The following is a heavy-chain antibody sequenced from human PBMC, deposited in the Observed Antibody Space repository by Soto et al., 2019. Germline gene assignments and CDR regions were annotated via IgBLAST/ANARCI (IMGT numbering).Heavy chain of an antibody. CDR1: GFTFSSYA. J-gene: IGHJ4*02. CDR3: AKDLYFYDSSLDNS. V-gene: IGHV3-30*18. Sequence: QVHLAESGGGVVQPGRSLRLSWAGSGFTFSSYAMHWVRQAPGKGLEWVAVISNDASYKYYADYLKGRFIISRDNSKNTRYWQMNNLTAEDTVVYYYAKDLYFYDSSLDNSWAQGTLVRVPS. CDR2: ISNDASYK. D-gene: IGHD3-22*01.